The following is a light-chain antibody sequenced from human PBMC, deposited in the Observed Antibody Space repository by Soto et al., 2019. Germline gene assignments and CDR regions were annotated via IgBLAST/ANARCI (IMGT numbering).Light chain of an antibody. CDR1: QSVSNN. Sequence: EVVMKQSPATLSVSPGESATLSCRASQSVSNNLAWYQQKPGQAPRLLIYGASTRATGIPARFSGSGSGTEFTLTISSLQSEDFAVYYCQQYNNWWTFGQGTKVEIK. CDR3: QQYNNWWT. CDR2: GAS. V-gene: IGKV3-15*01. J-gene: IGKJ1*01.